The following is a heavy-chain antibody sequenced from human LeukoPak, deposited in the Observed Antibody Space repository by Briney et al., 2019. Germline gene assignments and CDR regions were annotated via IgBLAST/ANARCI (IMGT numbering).Heavy chain of an antibody. CDR3: ARIRELLGWFDP. D-gene: IGHD1-26*01. CDR2: IYYSGST. J-gene: IGHJ5*02. Sequence: NSSETLSLTCTVSGGSISSSSYYWGWIRQPPGKGLEWIGSIYYSGSTYYNPSLKSRVTISVDTSKNQFSLKLSSVTAADTAVYYCARIRELLGWFDPWGQGTLVTVSS. CDR1: GGSISSSSYY. V-gene: IGHV4-39*07.